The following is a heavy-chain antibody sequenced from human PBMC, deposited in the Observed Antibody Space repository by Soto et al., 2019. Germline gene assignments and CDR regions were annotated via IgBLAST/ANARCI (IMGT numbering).Heavy chain of an antibody. J-gene: IGHJ6*02. CDR3: AKASGRVHYGMHV. CDR2: IRGSGGGT. Sequence: GALRLPCSASGSPFSMFAMNWVRQAPGKGLEWVSGIRGSGGGTYYADSVKGRFTISRDDSRNMLYLEMNTLRGEDTAVYYCAKASGRVHYGMHVWGQGTKVTVYS. V-gene: IGHV3-23*01. CDR1: GSPFSMFA.